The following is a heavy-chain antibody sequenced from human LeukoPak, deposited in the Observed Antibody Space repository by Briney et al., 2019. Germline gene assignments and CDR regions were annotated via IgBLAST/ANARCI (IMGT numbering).Heavy chain of an antibody. V-gene: IGHV3-48*01. CDR1: GFTFSSYS. CDR3: ARDPGDY. CDR2: ISSSSTI. Sequence: GGSLRLSCAASGFTFSSYSMNWVRQAPGKGLEWVSYISSSSTIYYADSVKGRFTISRDNAKNSLYLQMNSLRAEDTAVYYCARDPGDYWGQGTLVTVSS. J-gene: IGHJ4*02.